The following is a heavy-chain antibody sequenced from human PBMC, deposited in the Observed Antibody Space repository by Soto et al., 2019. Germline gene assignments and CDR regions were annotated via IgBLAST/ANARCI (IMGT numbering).Heavy chain of an antibody. Sequence: QVQLVQSGAEVKKPGASVKVSCKASGYTFTGNAMHWVRQAPGQRLEWMGWINTGNGNTKYSQKFQGRVTITRDSSATTTYMELSSLRSEDTAVYYCAREGYDSSGYPLGYWGKGTLVTGSS. V-gene: IGHV1-3*04. D-gene: IGHD3-22*01. CDR2: INTGNGNT. CDR3: AREGYDSSGYPLGY. J-gene: IGHJ4*02. CDR1: GYTFTGNA.